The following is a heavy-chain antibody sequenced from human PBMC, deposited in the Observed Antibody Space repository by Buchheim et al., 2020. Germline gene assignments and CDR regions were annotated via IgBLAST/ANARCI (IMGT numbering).Heavy chain of an antibody. CDR3: ARTSRYYGYGMDV. CDR1: GGSFSGYY. D-gene: IGHD3-22*01. CDR2: INHSGST. V-gene: IGHV4-34*01. J-gene: IGHJ6*02. Sequence: QVQLQQWGAGLLKPSETLSLTCAVYGGSFSGYYWSWIRQPPGKGLEWIGEINHSGSTNYNPSLMSRVTISVDTSKNQFSLKLSSVTAADTAVYYCARTSRYYGYGMDVWGQGTT.